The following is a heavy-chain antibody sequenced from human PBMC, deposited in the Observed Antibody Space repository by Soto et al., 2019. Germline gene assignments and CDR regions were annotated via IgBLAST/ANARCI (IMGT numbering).Heavy chain of an antibody. J-gene: IGHJ4*02. D-gene: IGHD4-17*01. CDR2: ISSSSSTI. CDR1: GFTFSSYS. V-gene: IGHV3-48*02. Sequence: GGSLRLSCAASGFTFSSYSMHWVRQAPGKGLEWVSYISSSSSTIYYADSVKGRFTISRDNAKNSLYLQMKSLRDEDTAVYYCARDVDADFRTDFDYWGRGSRVTVAS. CDR3: ARDVDADFRTDFDY.